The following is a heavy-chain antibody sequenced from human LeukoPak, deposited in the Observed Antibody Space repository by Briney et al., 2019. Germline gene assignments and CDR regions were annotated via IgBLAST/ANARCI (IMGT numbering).Heavy chain of an antibody. CDR2: IYYSGST. CDR1: GGSISSYY. D-gene: IGHD3-22*01. Sequence: SETLSLTCTVSGGSISSYYWSWIRQPPGKGLEWIGYIYYSGSTNYNPSLKSRVTISVDKSKNQFSLKLSSVTAADTAVYYCARAVVYYDSRGPLLDYWGQGTLVTVSS. CDR3: ARAVVYYDSRGPLLDY. J-gene: IGHJ4*02. V-gene: IGHV4-59*12.